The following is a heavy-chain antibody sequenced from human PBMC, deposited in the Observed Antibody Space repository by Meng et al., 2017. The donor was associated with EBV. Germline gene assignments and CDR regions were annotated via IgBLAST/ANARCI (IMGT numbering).Heavy chain of an antibody. Sequence: VQPVQSGAGVKQPGSAVKVPCKASGYTFTSYGISWVRQAPGQGLEWMGWISAYNGNTNYAQKLQGRVTMTTDTSTSTAYMELRSLRSDDTAVYYCARDGRLYDTPSPFDYWGQGTLVTVSS. D-gene: IGHD3-22*01. CDR3: ARDGRLYDTPSPFDY. CDR1: GYTFTSYG. J-gene: IGHJ4*02. CDR2: ISAYNGNT. V-gene: IGHV1-18*01.